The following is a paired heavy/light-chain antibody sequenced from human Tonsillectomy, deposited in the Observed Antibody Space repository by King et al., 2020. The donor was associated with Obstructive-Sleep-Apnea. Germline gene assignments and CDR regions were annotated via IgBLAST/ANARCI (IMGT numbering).Heavy chain of an antibody. CDR2: ISSNGGNT. CDR1: GFSFGNYA. V-gene: IGHV3-23*01. CDR3: AKDRAYGEAFDY. Sequence: EVQVLESGGGLVQPGGSLRLSCAASGFSFGNYAMSWVRQAPGRGLEWVSGISSNGGNTYYADSVKGRFTVSRDNSKNTVYLQMNSLRAEDTAIYYCAKDRAYGEAFDYWGQGTLVTVSS. D-gene: IGHD4-17*01. J-gene: IGHJ4*02.
Light chain of an antibody. CDR3: QHRSNWPPGWT. V-gene: IGKV3-11*01. CDR1: QSVSNY. J-gene: IGKJ1*01. CDR2: DAS. Sequence: EIVLTQSPGTLSLSPGERATLSCRASQSVSNYLAWYQQKPGQVPRLLIYDASNRATGIPARFSGSGSGTDFTLTISSLEPEDFAVYYCQHRSNWPPGWTFGQGTKVEI.